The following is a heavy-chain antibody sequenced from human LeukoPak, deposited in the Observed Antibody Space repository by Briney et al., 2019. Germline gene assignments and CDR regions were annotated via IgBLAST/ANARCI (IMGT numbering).Heavy chain of an antibody. CDR2: IYTSGST. V-gene: IGHV4-61*02. CDR3: ASGRGYSGYVKERPYYFDY. D-gene: IGHD5-12*01. Sequence: SQTLSLTCTVSDDSISSGSYYWSWIRQPAGKGLEWIGRIYTSGSTNYNPSLKSRVTISVDTSKNQFSLKLSSVTAADTAVYYCASGRGYSGYVKERPYYFDYWGQGTLVTVSS. J-gene: IGHJ4*02. CDR1: DDSISSGSYY.